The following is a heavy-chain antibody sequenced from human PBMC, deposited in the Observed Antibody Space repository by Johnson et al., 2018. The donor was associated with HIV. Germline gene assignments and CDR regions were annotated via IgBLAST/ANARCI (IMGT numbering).Heavy chain of an antibody. CDR2: ISWNSGSI. CDR3: ARIVGLAVAGTAFDI. J-gene: IGHJ3*02. D-gene: IGHD6-19*01. Sequence: VQLVESGGGLVQPGRSLRLSCAASGFTFDDYAMHWVRQAPGKGLEWVSGISWNSGSIGYADSVKGRFTISRDNAKNSLYLQMNSLSAEDTALYYCARIVGLAVAGTAFDIWGQGTMVTVSS. CDR1: GFTFDDYA. V-gene: IGHV3-9*01.